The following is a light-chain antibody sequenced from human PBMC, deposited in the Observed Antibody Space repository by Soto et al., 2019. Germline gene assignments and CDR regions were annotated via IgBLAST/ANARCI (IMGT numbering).Light chain of an antibody. CDR1: SSNIGSTY. Sequence: QSALPQPPSVSAAPGQMVTISCSGSSSNIGSTYVSWYQHLPGTAPKLLIYDNNKRPSGISDRFSGSKSGTSATLGITGLQTGDEADYYCAAWDRSLSILVLGGGTKLTVL. CDR3: AAWDRSLSILV. V-gene: IGLV1-51*01. CDR2: DNN. J-gene: IGLJ2*01.